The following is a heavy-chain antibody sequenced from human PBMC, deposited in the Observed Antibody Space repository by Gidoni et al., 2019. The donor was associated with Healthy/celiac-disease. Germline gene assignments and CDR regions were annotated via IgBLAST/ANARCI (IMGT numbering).Heavy chain of an antibody. Sequence: EVQLLESGGGLVQPGGSLRLSCAASGFTFSSYAMSWVRQAPGKGLEWVSAISGSGGSTYYADSVKGRFTISRDNSKNTLYLQMNSLRAEDTAVYYCARPHPCSSTSCYVPDDAFDIWGQGTMVTVSS. V-gene: IGHV3-23*01. D-gene: IGHD2-2*01. CDR3: ARPHPCSSTSCYVPDDAFDI. CDR1: GFTFSSYA. CDR2: ISGSGGST. J-gene: IGHJ3*02.